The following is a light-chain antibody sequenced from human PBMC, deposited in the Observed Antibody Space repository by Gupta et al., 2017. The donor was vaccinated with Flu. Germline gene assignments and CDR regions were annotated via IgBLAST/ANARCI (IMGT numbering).Light chain of an antibody. Sequence: QSALTQPPSVSGSPGQSVTISCTGPSSDVGRYNRVSWYQQSPGTVPKLMIYEVTNRPSGVPDRFSGSKSGNTASLTISGLQAEDEAGYYCTSYTSSSTYVFGTGTKVTVL. CDR3: TSYTSSSTYV. J-gene: IGLJ1*01. CDR1: SSDVGRYNR. CDR2: EVT. V-gene: IGLV2-18*02.